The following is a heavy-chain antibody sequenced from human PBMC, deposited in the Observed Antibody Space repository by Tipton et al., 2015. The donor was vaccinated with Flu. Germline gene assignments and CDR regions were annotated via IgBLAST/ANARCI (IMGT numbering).Heavy chain of an antibody. D-gene: IGHD5-12*01. CDR2: ISHSGST. J-gene: IGHJ3*01. CDR3: ARDLRGYSGYTGGDAFDV. V-gene: IGHV4-4*07. Sequence: LRLSCTVPGGSIRNYYWSWIRQPAGKGLEWIGRISHSGSTNYNASLNGRVTMSVDPSKGQLSLRLSSATAADTAKYYCARDLRGYSGYTGGDAFDVWGQGTMVTVSS. CDR1: GGSIRNYY.